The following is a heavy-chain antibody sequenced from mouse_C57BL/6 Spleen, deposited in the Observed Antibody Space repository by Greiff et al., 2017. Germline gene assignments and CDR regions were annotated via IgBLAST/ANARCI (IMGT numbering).Heavy chain of an antibody. CDR3: ARLGRGSSYWYFDV. V-gene: IGHV1-80*01. CDR2: IYPGDGDT. J-gene: IGHJ1*03. D-gene: IGHD1-1*01. Sequence: QVQLKQSGAELVKPGASVKISCKASGYAFSSYWMNWVKQRPGKGLEWIGQIYPGDGDTNYNGKFKGKATLTADKSSSTAYMQLSSLTSEDSAVYFCARLGRGSSYWYFDVWGTGTTVTVSS. CDR1: GYAFSSYW.